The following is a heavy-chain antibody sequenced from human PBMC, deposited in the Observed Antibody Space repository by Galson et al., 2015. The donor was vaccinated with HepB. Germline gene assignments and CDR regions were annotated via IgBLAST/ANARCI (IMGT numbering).Heavy chain of an antibody. J-gene: IGHJ6*03. CDR3: ARDHPYNWNYEDYYYYYMDV. Sequence: SLRLSCAASGFTFSSYSMNWVRQAPGKGLEWVSSISSSSYIYYADSVKGRFTISRDNAKNSLYLQMNSLRAEDTAVYYCARDHPYNWNYEDYYYYYMDVWGKGTTVTVSS. CDR2: ISSSSYI. V-gene: IGHV3-21*01. CDR1: GFTFSSYS. D-gene: IGHD1-7*01.